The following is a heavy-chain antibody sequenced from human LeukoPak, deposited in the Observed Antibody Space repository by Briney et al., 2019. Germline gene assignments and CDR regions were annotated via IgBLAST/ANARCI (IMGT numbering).Heavy chain of an antibody. J-gene: IGHJ5*02. Sequence: SETLSLTCIVSGGSISSSSYYWGWIRQPPGKGLEWIGSIYYSGSTYYNPSLKSRVTISVDTSKNQFSLKLSSVTAVDTAVYYCARHGDTILLPPSNWFDPWGQGTLVTVSS. D-gene: IGHD2-8*01. V-gene: IGHV4-39*01. CDR2: IYYSGST. CDR3: ARHGDTILLPPSNWFDP. CDR1: GGSISSSSYY.